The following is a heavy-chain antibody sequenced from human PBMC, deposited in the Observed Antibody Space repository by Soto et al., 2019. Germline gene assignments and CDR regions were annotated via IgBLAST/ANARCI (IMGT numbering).Heavy chain of an antibody. CDR3: ARFGYYDNRGFVP. Sequence: QVHLVQSGAEVEKPGASVKVSCKALGYTFSLFGISWVRQAPGQGLEWMGWIRADNGNTKYAQKFQGRVTITTDTSTSTAYLVLRSLRSDDTALYYRARFGYYDNRGFVPWGQGTRLTVSS. CDR2: IRADNGNT. D-gene: IGHD3-22*01. CDR1: GYTFSLFG. V-gene: IGHV1-18*01. J-gene: IGHJ5*02.